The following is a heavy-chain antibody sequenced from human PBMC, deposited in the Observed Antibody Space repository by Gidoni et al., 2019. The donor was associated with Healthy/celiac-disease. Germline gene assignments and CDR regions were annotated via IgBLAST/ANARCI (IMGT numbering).Heavy chain of an antibody. V-gene: IGHV4-61*01. Sequence: QVQLQESGPGLVKPSETPSLTCTVSGGSVRSGSYYWCWIRQPPGKGLEWIGYIYYSGGTNYNPCLKSRVTISVDTSKNQFYLKLSSVTAADTAVYYCAREGVAKYNGFDPWGQGTLVTVSS. J-gene: IGHJ5*02. CDR3: AREGVAKYNGFDP. CDR2: IYYSGGT. CDR1: GGSVRSGSYY. D-gene: IGHD5-12*01.